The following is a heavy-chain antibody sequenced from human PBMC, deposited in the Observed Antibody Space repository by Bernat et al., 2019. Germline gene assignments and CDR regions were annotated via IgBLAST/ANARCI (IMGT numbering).Heavy chain of an antibody. CDR3: TRHFEVSYYYYYMDV. D-gene: IGHD3-9*01. Sequence: EVQLVESGGGLVQPGGSLKLSCAASGFTFSGSAIHWVRQASGKGLEWVGRIRSKANSYATAYAASVKGRFTISRDDSKNTAYLQMNSLKTEDTAVYYCTRHFEVSYYYYYMDVWGKGTTVTVSS. CDR1: GFTFSGSA. V-gene: IGHV3-73*02. CDR2: IRSKANSYAT. J-gene: IGHJ6*03.